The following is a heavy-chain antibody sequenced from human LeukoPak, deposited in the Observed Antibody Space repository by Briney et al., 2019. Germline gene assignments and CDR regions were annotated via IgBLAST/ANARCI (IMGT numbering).Heavy chain of an antibody. CDR3: ARGPPRYSSY. J-gene: IGHJ4*02. V-gene: IGHV4-38-2*02. CDR2: IDRSGTT. CDR1: GYSISSGYY. D-gene: IGHD5-18*01. Sequence: KSSETLSLTCSVSGYSISSGYYWGWVRQAPGKGLEWIGSIDRSGTTNYNPSLKSRVTISVDTSKNQFSLNVRSVTAADTAVYYCARGPPRYSSYWGQGTLVTVSS.